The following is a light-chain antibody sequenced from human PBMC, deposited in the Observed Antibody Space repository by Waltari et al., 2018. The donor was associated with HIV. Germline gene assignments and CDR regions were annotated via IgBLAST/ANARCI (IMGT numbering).Light chain of an antibody. J-gene: IGKJ2*01. CDR1: QDVKSD. Sequence: VMTQSPATLPVSPGERATLSCRASQDVKSDLAWYQQKPGQAPRLLIYGASTRATGIAARFSGSGSGTEFTLTISSLQSEDFAVYFCQQYNDWPPITFGQGTKLEIK. CDR3: QQYNDWPPIT. CDR2: GAS. V-gene: IGKV3-15*01.